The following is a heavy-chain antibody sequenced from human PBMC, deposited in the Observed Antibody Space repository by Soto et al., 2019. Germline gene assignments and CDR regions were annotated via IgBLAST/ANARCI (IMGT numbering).Heavy chain of an antibody. D-gene: IGHD4-17*01. V-gene: IGHV3-15*01. Sequence: EVQLVESGGGLVKPGGSLRLSCAASGFTFSNAWMSWVRQAPGKGLEWVGRIKSKTDGGTTDYAAPVKGRFTISRDDSKNTLYLQMNSLKTEDTDVYYCTTTYGDHEFQHWGQGTLVTVSS. CDR3: TTTYGDHEFQH. J-gene: IGHJ1*01. CDR2: IKSKTDGGTT. CDR1: GFTFSNAW.